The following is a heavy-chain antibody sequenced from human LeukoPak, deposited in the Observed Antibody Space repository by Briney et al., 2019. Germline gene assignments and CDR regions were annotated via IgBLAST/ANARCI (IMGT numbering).Heavy chain of an antibody. CDR2: IYYSGST. V-gene: IGHV4-59*01. J-gene: IGHJ5*02. D-gene: IGHD2-15*01. CDR3: ARDEVDCSGGSCLLNWFDP. CDR1: GGSISSYY. Sequence: SETLSLTCTVSGGSISSYYWSWIRQPPGKGLEWIGYIYYSGSTNYNPSLKSRVTISVDTSKNQFSLKLSSVTAADTAVYYCARDEVDCSGGSCLLNWFDPWGQGTLVTVSS.